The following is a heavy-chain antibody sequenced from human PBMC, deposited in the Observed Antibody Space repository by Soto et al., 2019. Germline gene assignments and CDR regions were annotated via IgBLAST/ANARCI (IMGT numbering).Heavy chain of an antibody. D-gene: IGHD4-17*01. Sequence: SETLSLTCAVYGGSFSGYYWSWIRQPPGKGLEWIGEINHSGSTNYNPSLKSRVTISVDTSKNQFSLKLSSVTAADTAVYYCARGPVTTVTTSTYYYYYMDVWGKGTTVTVSS. CDR2: INHSGST. CDR1: GGSFSGYY. CDR3: ARGPVTTVTTSTYYYYYMDV. V-gene: IGHV4-34*01. J-gene: IGHJ6*03.